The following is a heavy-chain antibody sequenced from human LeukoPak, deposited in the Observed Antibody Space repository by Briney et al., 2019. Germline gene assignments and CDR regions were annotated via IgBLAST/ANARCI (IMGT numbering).Heavy chain of an antibody. CDR2: LSSGSDYI. CDR1: GFTFTNYH. J-gene: IGHJ3*02. V-gene: IGHV3-21*01. D-gene: IGHD5-12*01. Sequence: GGSLRLSCAASGFTFTNYHMDWVRQAPGKGLEWVSFLSSGSDYISYADSVKGRFTISRDNAKNSLFLQMNSLRAEDTAIYYCAKRKYSDSDLRAFDIWGQGTMDTVSS. CDR3: AKRKYSDSDLRAFDI.